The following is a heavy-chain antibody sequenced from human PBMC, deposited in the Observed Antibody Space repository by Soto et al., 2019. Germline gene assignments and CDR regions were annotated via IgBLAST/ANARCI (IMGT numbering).Heavy chain of an antibody. V-gene: IGHV4-31*03. CDR1: GGSISSGGYY. D-gene: IGHD3-3*01. J-gene: IGHJ5*02. CDR2: IYYSGGT. Sequence: QVQLQESGPGLVKPSQTLSLTCTVSGGSISSGGYYWSWIRQHPGKGLEWIGYIYYSGGTYYNPSLKSRVTISVDTSKNQFSLKLSSVTAADTAVYYCARGALRFAWFDPWGQGTLVTVSS. CDR3: ARGALRFAWFDP.